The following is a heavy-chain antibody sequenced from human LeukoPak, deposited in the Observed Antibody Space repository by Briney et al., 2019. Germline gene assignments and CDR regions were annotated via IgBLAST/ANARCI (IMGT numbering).Heavy chain of an antibody. CDR1: GGSISSSSYY. Sequence: SETLSLTCTVSGGSISSSSYYWGWIRQPPGKGLEWIGSIHYSGSTYYNPSLKSRVTISVDTSKSQFSLKLRSVTAADTAVYYCARVAANYYYYYMDVWGKGTTVTISS. CDR3: ARVAANYYYYYMDV. CDR2: IHYSGST. J-gene: IGHJ6*03. D-gene: IGHD1-26*01. V-gene: IGHV4-39*07.